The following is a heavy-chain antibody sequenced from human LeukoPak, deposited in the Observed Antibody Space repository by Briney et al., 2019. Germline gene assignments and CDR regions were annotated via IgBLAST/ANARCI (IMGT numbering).Heavy chain of an antibody. V-gene: IGHV3-33*06. CDR3: AKGDPYGSGSYPVDY. D-gene: IGHD3-10*01. CDR2: IWHDGNNK. J-gene: IGHJ4*02. CDR1: GFTFSGYG. Sequence: PGRSLRLSCAASGFTFSGYGMHWVRQAPGKGLEGVAVIWHDGNNKYYTDSVKGRFTISRDNSKNTLYLQMNSLRPEDTAVYYCAKGDPYGSGSYPVDYWGQGTLVTVSS.